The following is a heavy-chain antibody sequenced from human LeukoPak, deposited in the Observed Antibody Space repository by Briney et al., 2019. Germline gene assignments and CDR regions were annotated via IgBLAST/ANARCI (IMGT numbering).Heavy chain of an antibody. CDR3: ARQYGNYLWDY. D-gene: IGHD3-22*01. CDR2: IYYSGTT. J-gene: IGHJ4*02. V-gene: IGHV4-59*08. Sequence: PSETLSLTCTVSVGSISRYYWSWVRQSPGKGLEWIGHIYYSGTTNYNPSLKSRITISVDTSKNQFSLKLNSVTAADTAVYFCARQYGNYLWDYWGQGTLVTVSS. CDR1: VGSISRYY.